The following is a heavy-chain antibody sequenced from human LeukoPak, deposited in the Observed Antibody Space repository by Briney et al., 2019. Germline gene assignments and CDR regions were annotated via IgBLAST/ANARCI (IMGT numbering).Heavy chain of an antibody. V-gene: IGHV3-21*01. CDR3: AKDGYYDILTGYAPGY. CDR2: ISSSSSYI. Sequence: GGSLRLSCAASGFTFSSYAMSWVRQAPGKGLEWVSSISSSSSYIYYADSVKGRFTISRDNAKNSLYLQMNSLRAEDTAVYYCAKDGYYDILTGYAPGYWGQGTLVTVSS. D-gene: IGHD3-9*01. J-gene: IGHJ4*02. CDR1: GFTFSSYA.